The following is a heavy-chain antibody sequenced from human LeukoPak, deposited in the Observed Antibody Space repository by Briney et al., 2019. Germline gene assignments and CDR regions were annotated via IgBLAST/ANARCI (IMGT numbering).Heavy chain of an antibody. CDR1: GFIFSRYG. CDR2: ISYDGRNK. D-gene: IGHD6-19*01. CDR3: AKVGQWLVRRYFDY. Sequence: GGSLRLSCAASGFIFSRYGMHWVRQAPGKGLEWVAVISYDGRNKYYADSVKGRFTISRDNSKKTLYLQMNSLRAEDTAVYYCAKVGQWLVRRYFDYWGQGTLVTVSS. V-gene: IGHV3-30*18. J-gene: IGHJ4*02.